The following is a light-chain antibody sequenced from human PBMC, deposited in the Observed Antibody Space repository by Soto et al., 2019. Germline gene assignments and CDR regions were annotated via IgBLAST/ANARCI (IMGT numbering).Light chain of an antibody. CDR3: QQYGCSPRT. CDR2: GAS. CDR1: QSVSSSY. Sequence: EIVLTQSPGTLSLAPGERATLSCRASQSVSSSYLAWYQQKPGQAPRLLIFGASSRATGIPDRFRGSGSGTDFTLTISRLEPEDFAVYYCQQYGCSPRTFGQGTKVEIK. J-gene: IGKJ1*01. V-gene: IGKV3-20*01.